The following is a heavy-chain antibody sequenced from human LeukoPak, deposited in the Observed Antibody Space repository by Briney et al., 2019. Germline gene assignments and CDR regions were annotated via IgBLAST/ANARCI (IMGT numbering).Heavy chain of an antibody. CDR3: ARRIAAAGTRWFDP. V-gene: IGHV4-34*01. CDR2: INHSGSA. Sequence: SETLSLTCAVYGGSFSGYYWSWIRQPPGKGLEWIGEINHSGSANYNPSLKSRVTISVDTSKNQLSLKLSSVTAADTAVYYCARRIAAAGTRWFDPWGQGTLVTVSS. D-gene: IGHD6-13*01. J-gene: IGHJ5*02. CDR1: GGSFSGYY.